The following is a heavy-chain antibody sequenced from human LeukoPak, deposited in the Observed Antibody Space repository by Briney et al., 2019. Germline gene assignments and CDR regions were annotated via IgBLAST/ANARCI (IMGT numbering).Heavy chain of an antibody. D-gene: IGHD6-13*01. CDR2: IYYSGST. V-gene: IGHV4-39*01. CDR3: ARSSWYDIIDY. J-gene: IGHJ4*02. Sequence: SETLSLTCTVSGGSISSSSYYWGWIRQPPGKGLEWIGSIYYSGSTYYNPSLKSRVTISVDTSKNQFSLKLSSVTAADTAVYYCARSSWYDIIDYWGQGTLVTVSS. CDR1: GGSISSSSYY.